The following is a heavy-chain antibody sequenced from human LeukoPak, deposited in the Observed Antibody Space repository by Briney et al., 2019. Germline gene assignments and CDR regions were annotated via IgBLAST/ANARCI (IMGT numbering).Heavy chain of an antibody. CDR2: IYYSGST. J-gene: IGHJ6*02. V-gene: IGHV4-59*08. CDR3: ASSAGIAAAGAGDYYYYYGMDV. Sequence: KPSETLSLTCTVSGGYISSYYWRWIRQLPGKGLEWIGYIYYSGSTNYNPSLKSRVTISVDTSKNQFSMKLSSVTAADTAVYDCASSAGIAAAGAGDYYYYYGMDVWGQGTTVTVSS. CDR1: GGYISSYY. D-gene: IGHD6-13*01.